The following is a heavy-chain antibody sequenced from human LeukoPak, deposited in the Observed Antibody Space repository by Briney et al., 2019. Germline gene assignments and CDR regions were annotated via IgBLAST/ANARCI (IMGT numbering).Heavy chain of an antibody. Sequence: PGGSLRLSCAASGFTFDDYGMSWGRQGPGRGLEWVSSVYWNGGSAVYADSVKGRFTISRDNAKHSLYLQMSSLRVEDTALYYCARGGSMIVFDYWGQGALVTVSS. CDR1: GFTFDDYG. V-gene: IGHV3-20*04. J-gene: IGHJ4*02. CDR3: ARGGSMIVFDY. D-gene: IGHD3-22*01. CDR2: VYWNGGSA.